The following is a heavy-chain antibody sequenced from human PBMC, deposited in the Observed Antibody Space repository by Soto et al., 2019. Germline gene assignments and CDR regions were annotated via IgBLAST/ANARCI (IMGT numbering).Heavy chain of an antibody. J-gene: IGHJ3*02. V-gene: IGHV1-2*02. Sequence: QLHLVQSGAVVKKPGASVTVSCSASGYPVTAYYMHWVRQAPGRGLEWMGGINPATGAAKYTQTFQGEVTMTRDTSTSTVFRELSGLTSEDTAVFYCARGGGVGVAGSAAFDMWGQGTLVTVSS. CDR2: INPATGAA. CDR1: GYPVTAYY. CDR3: ARGGGVGVAGSAAFDM. D-gene: IGHD3-3*01.